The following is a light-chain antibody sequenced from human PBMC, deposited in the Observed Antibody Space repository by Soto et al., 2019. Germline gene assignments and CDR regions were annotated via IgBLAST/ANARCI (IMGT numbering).Light chain of an antibody. CDR2: DTS. CDR1: YSNIGIND. V-gene: IGLV1-44*01. CDR3: AAWDDSLNGPA. J-gene: IGLJ2*01. Sequence: QSVLSQPPSASGTPGQTVTVSCSGTYSNIGINDVHWYRQLSGTAPQILIYDTSQRATGVPDRFSGCRSGTSASLVISGLQTEDEADYHCAAWDDSLNGPAFGGGTKVTVL.